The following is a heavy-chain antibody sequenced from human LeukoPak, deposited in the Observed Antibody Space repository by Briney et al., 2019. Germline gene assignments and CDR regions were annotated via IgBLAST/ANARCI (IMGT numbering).Heavy chain of an antibody. Sequence: PSETLSLTCTVSGGSISSSSYYWGWTRQPPGKGLEWIGSIYYSGSTYYNPSLKSRVTISVDTSKNQFSLKLSSVTAADTAVYYCARPSSGWFPSFDYWGQGTLVTVSS. CDR2: IYYSGST. D-gene: IGHD6-19*01. J-gene: IGHJ4*02. V-gene: IGHV4-39*01. CDR1: GGSISSSSYY. CDR3: ARPSSGWFPSFDY.